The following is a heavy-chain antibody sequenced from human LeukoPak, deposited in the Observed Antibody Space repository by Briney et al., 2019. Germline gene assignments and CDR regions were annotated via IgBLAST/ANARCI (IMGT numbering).Heavy chain of an antibody. CDR3: ARRPEAGFPEDYFAY. V-gene: IGHV4-34*01. Sequence: SETLSLTCAVYGGSFSGYYRSWIRQPPGKGLEWIGEINHSGSTNYNPSLKSRVTISVDTSKNQFSLKLSSVTAADTAVYYCARRPEAGFPEDYFAYWGQGTLVTVSS. D-gene: IGHD1-14*01. J-gene: IGHJ4*02. CDR1: GGSFSGYY. CDR2: INHSGST.